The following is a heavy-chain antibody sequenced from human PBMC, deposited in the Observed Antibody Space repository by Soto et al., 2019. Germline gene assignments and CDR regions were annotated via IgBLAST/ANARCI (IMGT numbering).Heavy chain of an antibody. CDR2: INAGNGNT. V-gene: IGHV1-3*01. CDR3: ARGLGLYYFDY. D-gene: IGHD1-26*01. J-gene: IGHJ4*02. CDR1: GGTLSSFT. Sequence: ASVKVSCKVSGGTLSSFTMHWVRQAPGQRLEWMGWINAGNGNTKYSQKFQGRVTITRDTSASTAYMELSSLRSEDTAVYYCARGLGLYYFDYWGQGTLVTVSS.